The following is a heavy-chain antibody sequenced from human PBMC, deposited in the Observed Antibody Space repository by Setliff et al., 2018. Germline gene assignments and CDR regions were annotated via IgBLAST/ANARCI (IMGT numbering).Heavy chain of an antibody. D-gene: IGHD6-13*01. CDR1: GYSFNSYY. J-gene: IGHJ4*02. Sequence: GASVKVSCKASGYSFNSYYMHWVRQAPGQGLEWMGIINPGGGSSSSTEKFQGGVTMTRDTSASTVYMEMGNLTSDDTTVYYCARAGSAAAGRKGIFEYWGQGSLVTVSS. CDR2: INPGGGSS. CDR3: ARAGSAAAGRKGIFEY. V-gene: IGHV1-46*02.